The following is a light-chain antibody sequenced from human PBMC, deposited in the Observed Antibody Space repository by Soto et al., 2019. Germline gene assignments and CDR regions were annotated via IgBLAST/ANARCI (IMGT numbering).Light chain of an antibody. CDR3: QQDNSYSWA. V-gene: IGKV1-5*01. J-gene: IGKJ1*01. CDR2: DAS. CDR1: QGISSC. Sequence: IQMTQSPSSFSAPTGDRVTITCRASQGISSCLAWYQQKPGKAPKLLIYDASSLESGVPSRFSGSGSGTEFTLTISSLQPDDFATYYCQQDNSYSWAFGQGTKVDI.